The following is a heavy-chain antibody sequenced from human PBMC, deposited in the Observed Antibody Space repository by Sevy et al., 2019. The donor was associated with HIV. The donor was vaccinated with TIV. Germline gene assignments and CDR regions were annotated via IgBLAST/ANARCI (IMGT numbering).Heavy chain of an antibody. Sequence: SETLSLTCTVSGGSISSSSYYWGWIRQPPGKGLEWIGSIYYSGSTYYNPSLKSRVTISVDTSKNQFSLKLSSVTAAGTAVYYCARPSGYDSTGFYYWGQGTLVTVSS. CDR2: IYYSGST. CDR1: GGSISSSSYY. V-gene: IGHV4-39*01. CDR3: ARPSGYDSTGFYY. D-gene: IGHD3-22*01. J-gene: IGHJ4*02.